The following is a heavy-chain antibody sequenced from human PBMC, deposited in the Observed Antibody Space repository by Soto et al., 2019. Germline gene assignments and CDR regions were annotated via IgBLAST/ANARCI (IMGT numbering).Heavy chain of an antibody. D-gene: IGHD2-21*01. J-gene: IGHJ4*02. Sequence: EVQLVESGGGLVQPGGSLRLSCVASGFNFSDHYMDWVRQAPGKGLEWVGRIRKKVNSYTTEYAASVKGRFTISRDDSKNSLYRQMNSLETEDTAVYYCARCHCGGTTCSGYFDDWGQGTLVTVSS. CDR1: GFNFSDHY. V-gene: IGHV3-72*01. CDR2: IRKKVNSYTT. CDR3: ARCHCGGTTCSGYFDD.